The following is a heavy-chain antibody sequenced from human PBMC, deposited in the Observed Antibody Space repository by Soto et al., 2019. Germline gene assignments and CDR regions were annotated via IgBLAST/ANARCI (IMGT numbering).Heavy chain of an antibody. J-gene: IGHJ4*02. CDR2: ISGSGGST. CDR1: GFTFSSYA. D-gene: IGHD3-22*01. CDR3: AMGITMIVVAHGYFDY. Sequence: GGSLRLSCAASGFTFSSYAMSWVRQAPGKGLEWVSAISGSGGSTYYADSVKGRFTISRDNSKNTLYLQMNSLRAEDSAVYYCAMGITMIVVAHGYFDYWGQGTLVTVSS. V-gene: IGHV3-23*01.